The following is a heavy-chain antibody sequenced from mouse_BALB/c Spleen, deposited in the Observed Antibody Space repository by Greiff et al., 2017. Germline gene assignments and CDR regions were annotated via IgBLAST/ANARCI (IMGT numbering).Heavy chain of an antibody. CDR1: GFTFSSYG. D-gene: IGHD1-2*01. Sequence: EVKLMESGGDLVKPGGSLKLSCAASGFTFSSYGMSWVRQTPDKRLEWVATISNGGSYTYYPDSVKGRFTISRDNAKNTLYLQMSSLKSEDTAMYYCARGGVSTAPFDYWGQGTTLTVSS. CDR3: ARGGVSTAPFDY. V-gene: IGHV5-6*01. CDR2: ISNGGSYT. J-gene: IGHJ2*01.